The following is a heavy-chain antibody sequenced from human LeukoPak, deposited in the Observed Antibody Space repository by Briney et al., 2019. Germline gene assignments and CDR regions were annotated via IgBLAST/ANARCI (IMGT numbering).Heavy chain of an antibody. CDR1: GGSISSGGYY. V-gene: IGHV4-30-2*01. J-gene: IGHJ4*02. CDR3: ARDSCSTSCPSYYFDY. Sequence: PSETLSLTCTVSGGSISSGGYYWSWIRQPPGKGLEWIGYIYHSGSTYYNPSLKSRVTISVDRSKNQFSLKLSSVTAADTAVYYCARDSCSTSCPSYYFDYWGQGTLVTVSS. D-gene: IGHD2-2*01. CDR2: IYHSGST.